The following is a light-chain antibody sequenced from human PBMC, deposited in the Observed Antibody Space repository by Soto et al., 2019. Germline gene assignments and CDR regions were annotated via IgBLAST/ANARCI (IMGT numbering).Light chain of an antibody. Sequence: DIPMTQSPSSLSASVGDTVTITCRASQGIIDYLAWFQQRPGKVPKLLIYAASTLHTGVPSRFSGSGAGTDFTLTINSLQPEDVGTYYCQKYDTAPQTFGPGTRVTIK. V-gene: IGKV1-27*01. J-gene: IGKJ1*01. CDR1: QGIIDY. CDR3: QKYDTAPQT. CDR2: AAS.